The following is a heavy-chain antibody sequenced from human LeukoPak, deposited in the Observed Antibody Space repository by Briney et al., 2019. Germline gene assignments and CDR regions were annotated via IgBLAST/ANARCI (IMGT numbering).Heavy chain of an antibody. CDR3: ASLYGDYVPWYFDL. CDR1: GGSFSGYY. CDR2: INHSGST. D-gene: IGHD4-17*01. J-gene: IGHJ2*01. Sequence: SETLSLTCAVYGGSFSGYYWSWIRQPPGKGLEWIGEINHSGSTNYNPSLKSRVTISVDTSKNQFSLKLSSVTAADTAVYYCASLYGDYVPWYFDLWGRGTLVTVSS. V-gene: IGHV4-34*01.